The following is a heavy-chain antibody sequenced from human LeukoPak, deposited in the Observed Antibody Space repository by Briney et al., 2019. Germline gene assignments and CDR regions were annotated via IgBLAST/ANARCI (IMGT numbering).Heavy chain of an antibody. CDR2: IIPIFGTA. Sequence: ASVKVSCKASGSTFSSYAISWVRQAPGQGLEWMGGIIPIFGTANYAQKFQGRVTITADKSTSTAYMEPSSLRSEDTAVYYCARAIVPAIRFYYYSYGMDVWGKGTTVTVSS. CDR1: GSTFSSYA. J-gene: IGHJ6*04. CDR3: ARAIVPAIRFYYYSYGMDV. D-gene: IGHD2-2*01. V-gene: IGHV1-69*06.